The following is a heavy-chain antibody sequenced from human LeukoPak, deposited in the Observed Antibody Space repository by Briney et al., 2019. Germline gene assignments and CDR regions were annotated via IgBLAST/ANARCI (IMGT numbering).Heavy chain of an antibody. CDR2: ISSGSITI. Sequence: GSLRLSCAASGFTFSNYNMNWVRQAPGKGLEWVSYISSGSITIYYADSVKGRFTISRDNAKNSLYLQMNSLRAEDTAVYYCARDPPPDDTSGYLDYWGQGALVTVSS. CDR1: GFTFSNYN. CDR3: ARDPPPDDTSGYLDY. J-gene: IGHJ4*02. D-gene: IGHD3-22*01. V-gene: IGHV3-48*04.